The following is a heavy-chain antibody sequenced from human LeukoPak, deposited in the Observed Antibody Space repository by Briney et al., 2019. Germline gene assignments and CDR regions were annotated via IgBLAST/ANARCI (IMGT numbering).Heavy chain of an antibody. CDR1: GFRFSDFA. J-gene: IGHJ4*02. Sequence: GGSLTLSCAASGFRFSDFAMSWVRQAPGKGLECVSVVSASGGRTYSAESVKARFTISRDNSKNTLYLEMNSLTADDTAVYYCAKGHSDFGTGFDVWGQGTLVTVS. D-gene: IGHD4-17*01. CDR2: VSASGGRT. CDR3: AKGHSDFGTGFDV. V-gene: IGHV3-23*01.